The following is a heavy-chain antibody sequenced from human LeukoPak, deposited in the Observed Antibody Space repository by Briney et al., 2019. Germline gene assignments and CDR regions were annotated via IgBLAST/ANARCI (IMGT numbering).Heavy chain of an antibody. CDR2: IGSSSSYI. D-gene: IGHD2-8*02. J-gene: IGHJ4*02. V-gene: IGHV3-21*01. CDR1: GFTFSSHS. Sequence: GGSLRLSFAASGFTFSSHSMNWVCPAPGKGLEWVSSIGSSSSYIYYADSVKGRFTISRDNAKNSLYLQMNSLRADDTAVYYCARDRPSRRPGLVVDFWGQGTLVTVSS. CDR3: ARDRPSRRPGLVVDF.